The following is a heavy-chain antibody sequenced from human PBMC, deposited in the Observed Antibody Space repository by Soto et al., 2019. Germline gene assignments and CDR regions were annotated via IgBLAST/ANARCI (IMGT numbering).Heavy chain of an antibody. Sequence: QVHLVQAGADVRKPWAAVKVSCKTAVYNFNTYGIIWVRQALGQHLEWLGWISTRNGDTYYAQGFQGRVTLTTDTSTTASMELMNIRSDDTAVYFCARVQWLPNPAADFWGQGNLVSVCS. D-gene: IGHD3-22*01. CDR2: ISTRNGDT. J-gene: IGHJ4*02. CDR1: VYNFNTYG. V-gene: IGHV1-18*04. CDR3: ARVQWLPNPAADF.